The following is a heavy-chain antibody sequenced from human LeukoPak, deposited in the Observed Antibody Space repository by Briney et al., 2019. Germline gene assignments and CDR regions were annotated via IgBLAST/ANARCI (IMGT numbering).Heavy chain of an antibody. J-gene: IGHJ4*02. D-gene: IGHD6-19*01. Sequence: GGSLRLSCAASGFTFSSYWMHWVRQAPGKGLVWVSRINSDGSSTSYADSVKGRFTISRDNTKNTLYLQMNSLRAEDTAVYYCARALGSGKAQPLAGTGGKYYFDYWGQGTLVTVSS. CDR1: GFTFSSYW. CDR2: INSDGSST. CDR3: ARALGSGKAQPLAGTGGKYYFDY. V-gene: IGHV3-74*01.